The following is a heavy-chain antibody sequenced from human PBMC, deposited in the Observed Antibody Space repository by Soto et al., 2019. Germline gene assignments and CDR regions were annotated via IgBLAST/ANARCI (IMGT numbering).Heavy chain of an antibody. CDR1: GGSISSSSYY. Sequence: SETLALTCTVSGGSISSSSYYWGWIRQPPGKGLEWIGSIYYSGSTYYNPSLKSRVTISVDTSKNQFSLKLSSVTAADTAVYYCARHDGTTVTFDYWGQGTLVTVSS. D-gene: IGHD4-17*01. V-gene: IGHV4-39*01. CDR3: ARHDGTTVTFDY. CDR2: IYYSGST. J-gene: IGHJ4*02.